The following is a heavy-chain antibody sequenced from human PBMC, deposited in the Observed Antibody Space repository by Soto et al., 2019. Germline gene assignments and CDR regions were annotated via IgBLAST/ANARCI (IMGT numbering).Heavy chain of an antibody. CDR1: GYSFAGYW. CDR3: ARQIYDSDKRPNFQYYFDS. CDR2: IDPSDSQT. D-gene: IGHD3-22*01. J-gene: IGHJ4*02. Sequence: ESLKISCKGSGYSFAGYWITWVRQKPGKGLEWMGRIDPSDSQTYYSPSFRGHVTISVTKSITTVFLQWSSLRASDTAMYYCARQIYDSDKRPNFQYYFDSCGQGPPVTVYS. V-gene: IGHV5-10-1*01.